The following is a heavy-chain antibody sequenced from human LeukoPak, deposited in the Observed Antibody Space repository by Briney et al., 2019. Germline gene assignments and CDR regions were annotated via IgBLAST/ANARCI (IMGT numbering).Heavy chain of an antibody. CDR3: ARVAVFVQFRYYYGMDV. V-gene: IGHV3-33*01. Sequence: PGGSLRLSCVASGFTFGVYGMHWGRQAPGKGLEWVAVTGHDETYKRYADSVKGRFTISRDNSKNTLYLQMNSLRAEDTAVCYCARVAVFVQFRYYYGMDVWGQGTTVTVSS. CDR2: TGHDETYK. J-gene: IGHJ6*02. D-gene: IGHD2-8*01. CDR1: GFTFGVYG.